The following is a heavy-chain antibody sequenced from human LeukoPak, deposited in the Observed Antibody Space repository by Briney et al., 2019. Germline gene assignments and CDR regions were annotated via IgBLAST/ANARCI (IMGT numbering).Heavy chain of an antibody. CDR3: ARVGRTGIAAAANFDY. Sequence: GGSLRLSCAASGFTFPSYAMTWVRQAPGKGLEWVSVIRGSGDNTYYADSVKGRFTISTGNSKNTLYLQMNSLRAEDTAVYYCARVGRTGIAAAANFDYWGQGTLVTVSS. CDR1: GFTFPSYA. V-gene: IGHV3-23*01. CDR2: IRGSGDNT. J-gene: IGHJ4*02. D-gene: IGHD6-13*01.